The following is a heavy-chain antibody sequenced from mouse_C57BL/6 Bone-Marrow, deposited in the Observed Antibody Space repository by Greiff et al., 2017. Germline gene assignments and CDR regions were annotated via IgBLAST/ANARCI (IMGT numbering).Heavy chain of an antibody. J-gene: IGHJ4*01. CDR3: AREYSNYDAYAMDY. V-gene: IGHV1-55*01. CDR2: IYPGSGST. CDR1: GYTFTSYW. D-gene: IGHD2-5*01. Sequence: QLQQPGAELVKPGASVKMSCKASGYTFTSYWITWVKQRPGQGLEWIGDIYPGSGSTNYNEKFKSKATLTVDTSSSTAYMQLSSLTSEDSAVYYCAREYSNYDAYAMDYWGQGTSVTVSS.